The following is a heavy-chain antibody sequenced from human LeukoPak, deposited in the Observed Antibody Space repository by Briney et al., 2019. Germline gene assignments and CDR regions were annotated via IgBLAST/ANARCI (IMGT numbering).Heavy chain of an antibody. CDR2: INPNSGGT. J-gene: IGHJ4*02. V-gene: IGHV1-2*06. CDR1: GYTFIDYS. CDR3: MRKISGSSDFDY. D-gene: IGHD1-26*01. Sequence: ASVKVSCKAFGYTFIDYSMHWVRQAPGQGPEWMGRINPNSGGTNYAQKFLGRVTMTRDTSISTAYMELSGLRSDDTAVYYCMRKISGSSDFDYWGQGTLVTVSS.